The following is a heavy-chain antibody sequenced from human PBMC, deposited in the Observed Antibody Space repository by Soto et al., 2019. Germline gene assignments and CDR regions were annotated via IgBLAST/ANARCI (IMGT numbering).Heavy chain of an antibody. Sequence: VQLVESGGGVVQPGRSLRLSCAASGFTFSDYAMHWVRQAPGKGLEWVAVVSHDGRNTHYADSVKGRFTISRDSSKNTVALEMTSLRAEDTDVYYCAKGGRQWLVTSDFNYWGQGALVTVSS. CDR1: GFTFSDYA. CDR3: AKGGRQWLVTSDFNY. J-gene: IGHJ4*02. V-gene: IGHV3-30*18. CDR2: VSHDGRNT. D-gene: IGHD6-19*01.